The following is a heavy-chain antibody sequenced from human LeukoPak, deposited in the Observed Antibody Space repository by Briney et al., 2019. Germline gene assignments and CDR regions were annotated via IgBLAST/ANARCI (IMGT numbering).Heavy chain of an antibody. D-gene: IGHD5-18*01. CDR1: GFTFSSYG. CDR2: IRSKAYGGTT. Sequence: GGTLRLSCAASGFTFSSYGMSWVRQAPGKGLEWVGFIRSKAYGGTTEYAASVKGRFTISRDDSKSIAYLQMNSLKTEDTAVYYCTRGRGSYGWNYWGQGTLVTVSS. J-gene: IGHJ4*02. CDR3: TRGRGSYGWNY. V-gene: IGHV3-49*04.